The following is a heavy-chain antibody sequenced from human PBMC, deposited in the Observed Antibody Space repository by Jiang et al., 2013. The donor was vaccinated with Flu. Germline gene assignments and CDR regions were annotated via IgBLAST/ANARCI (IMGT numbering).Heavy chain of an antibody. J-gene: IGHJ4*02. V-gene: IGHV4-61*01. CDR3: ARVIRTTIFVVDY. CDR2: IYYSGST. D-gene: IGHD3-3*01. Sequence: KPSETLSLTCTVSGGSVSSGSYYWSWIRQPPGKGLEWIGYIYYSGSTNYNPSLKSRVTISVDTSKNQFSLKLSSVTAADTAVYYCARVIRTTIFVVDYWGQGTLVTVSS. CDR1: GGSVSSGSYY.